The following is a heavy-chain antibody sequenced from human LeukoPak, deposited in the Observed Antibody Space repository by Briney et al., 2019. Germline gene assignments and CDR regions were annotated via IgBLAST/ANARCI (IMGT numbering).Heavy chain of an antibody. Sequence: PSETLSLTCAVYGGSFSGYYWSWIRQPPGKGLEWIGEINHSGSTNYNPSLKSRVTISVDTSKNQFSLKLSSVTAADTAVYYCARRGVKYSCGPQTGYFQHWGQGTLVTVSS. J-gene: IGHJ1*01. D-gene: IGHD5-18*01. V-gene: IGHV4-34*01. CDR3: ARRGVKYSCGPQTGYFQH. CDR2: INHSGST. CDR1: GGSFSGYY.